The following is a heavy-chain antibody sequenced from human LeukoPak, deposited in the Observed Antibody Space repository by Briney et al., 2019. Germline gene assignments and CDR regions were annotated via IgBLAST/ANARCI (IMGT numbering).Heavy chain of an antibody. CDR1: GSSLSTSGVG. CDR3: AHSLIYWSGSYQMVSRFDY. D-gene: IGHD1-26*01. J-gene: IGHJ4*02. V-gene: IGHV2-5*02. Sequence: SGPTLVNPTQTLTLTCTFSGSSLSTSGVGVGWIRQPPGKALEWLALIYWDDDKRYSPSLKSRLTITKDTSKNQVVLTMTNMDPVDTATYYRAHSLIYWSGSYQMVSRFDYWGQGTLVTVSS. CDR2: IYWDDDK.